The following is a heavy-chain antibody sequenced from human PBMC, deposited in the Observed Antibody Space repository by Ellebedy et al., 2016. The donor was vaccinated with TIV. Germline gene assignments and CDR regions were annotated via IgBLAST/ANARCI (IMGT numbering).Heavy chain of an antibody. CDR2: IFPGNSET. V-gene: IGHV5-51*01. Sequence: GESLKISCKASGFTFNSSWIGWVRQKPGKGLEWMGVIFPGNSETRYSPSFQGRVTISADKSTRTAHLHLTSLEASDTAVYYCARSPNIATLGPYYFDYWGQGSLVAVSS. CDR1: GFTFNSSW. D-gene: IGHD2/OR15-2a*01. CDR3: ARSPNIATLGPYYFDY. J-gene: IGHJ4*02.